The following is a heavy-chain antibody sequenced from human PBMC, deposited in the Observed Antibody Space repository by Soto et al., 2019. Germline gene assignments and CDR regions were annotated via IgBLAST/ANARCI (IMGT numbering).Heavy chain of an antibody. CDR2: IIPILGIA. D-gene: IGHD3-3*01. CDR1: GGTFSSYT. J-gene: IGHJ4*02. Sequence: ASVKVSCKASGGTFSSYTISWVRQAPGQGLEWMGRIIPILGIANYAQKFQGRVTITADKSTSTAYMELSSLRSEDTAVYYCARVDTIFGVVGFDYWGQGTLVTVSS. V-gene: IGHV1-69*02. CDR3: ARVDTIFGVVGFDY.